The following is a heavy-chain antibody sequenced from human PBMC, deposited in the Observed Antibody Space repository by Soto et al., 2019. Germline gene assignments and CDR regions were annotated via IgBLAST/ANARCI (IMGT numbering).Heavy chain of an antibody. Sequence: SETLSLTCTVSGGSISSYYWSWIRQPPGKGLEWIGYIYYSGSTNYNPSLKSRVTISVDTSKNQFSLKLSSVTAADTAVYYCGRAYGGYADYWGQGALVTAPS. CDR2: IYYSGST. V-gene: IGHV4-59*01. CDR3: GRAYGGYADY. D-gene: IGHD5-12*01. J-gene: IGHJ4*02. CDR1: GGSISSYY.